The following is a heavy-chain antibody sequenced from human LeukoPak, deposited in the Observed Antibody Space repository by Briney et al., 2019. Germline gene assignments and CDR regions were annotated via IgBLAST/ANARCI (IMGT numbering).Heavy chain of an antibody. D-gene: IGHD4-11*01. CDR2: IRFTGSYI. J-gene: IGHJ3*02. V-gene: IGHV3-21*01. CDR1: GFTFSSYS. CDR3: ARGPGDYDASDI. Sequence: GGSLRLSCAASGFTFSSYSMNWVRQAPGRGLEWVSSIRFTGSYIYYADSVKGRFTISRDDAKNLLSLQMISLRVEDTAVYYCARGPGDYDASDIWGQGTMVTVSS.